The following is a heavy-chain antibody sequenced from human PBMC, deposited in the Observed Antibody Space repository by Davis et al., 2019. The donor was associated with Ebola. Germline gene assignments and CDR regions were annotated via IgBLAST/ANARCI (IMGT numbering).Heavy chain of an antibody. V-gene: IGHV3-21*01. CDR1: GFTFSSYT. J-gene: IGHJ3*01. CDR3: AEGHSSAFDL. Sequence: GESLKISCAASGFTFSSYTMNWVRQAPGKGLEWVSSISSSGSYIYYADSVKGRFTISRDNAENSLYLQMNSLRAEDTAVYYCAEGHSSAFDLLGQGTMVIVSS. CDR2: ISSSGSYI.